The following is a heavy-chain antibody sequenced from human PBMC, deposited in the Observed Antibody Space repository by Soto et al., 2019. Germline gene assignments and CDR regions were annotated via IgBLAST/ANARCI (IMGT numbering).Heavy chain of an antibody. Sequence: GGSLRLSCAASGFTFSSYDMHWVRQATGKGLEWVSAIGTAGDTYYPGSVKGRFTISRENAKNSLYLQMNSLRAEDTAVYYCARGGLGRLYKSWFDPWGQGTLVTVSS. CDR1: GFTFSSYD. V-gene: IGHV3-13*01. CDR3: ARGGLGRLYKSWFDP. CDR2: IGTAGDT. J-gene: IGHJ5*02. D-gene: IGHD3-16*01.